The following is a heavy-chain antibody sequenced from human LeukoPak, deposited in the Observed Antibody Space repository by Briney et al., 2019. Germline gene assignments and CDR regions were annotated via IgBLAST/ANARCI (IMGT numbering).Heavy chain of an antibody. CDR1: GFTFNSYA. J-gene: IGHJ5*02. CDR2: ISASGGTT. CDR3: AKEPREYFGSNACPNWLDA. V-gene: IGHV3-23*01. Sequence: GGSLRLSCAASGFTFNSYAMSWVRQAPGKGLEWVSAISASGGTTYYADSVRGRFTISRDNSENTVYLQMNSLRVEDTALYYCAKEPREYFGSNACPNWLDAWGQGTLVTVSS. D-gene: IGHD2-2*01.